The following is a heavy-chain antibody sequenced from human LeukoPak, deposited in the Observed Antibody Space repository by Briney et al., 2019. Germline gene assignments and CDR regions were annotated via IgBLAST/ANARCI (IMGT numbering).Heavy chain of an antibody. Sequence: GGSLRLSCAASGFTFSSYAMSWVRQAPGKGLEWVSAISGSAGSTYYADSVKGRFTISRDNSKNTLYLQMSSLRAEDTAVYYCVKTLISVAGTGAFDIWGQGTMVTVSS. D-gene: IGHD6-19*01. J-gene: IGHJ3*02. V-gene: IGHV3-23*01. CDR2: ISGSAGST. CDR1: GFTFSSYA. CDR3: VKTLISVAGTGAFDI.